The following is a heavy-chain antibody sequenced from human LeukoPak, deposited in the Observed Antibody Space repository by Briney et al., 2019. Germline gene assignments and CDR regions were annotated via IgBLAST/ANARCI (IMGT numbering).Heavy chain of an antibody. J-gene: IGHJ5*02. D-gene: IGHD3-22*01. V-gene: IGHV1-46*01. CDR3: ARGPPGRVYDTSKRALFDP. CDR2: INPSGGST. CDR1: GYTFSSYY. Sequence: GASVKVSCEASGYTFSSYYIHWVRQAPGQGLEWMGIINPSGGSTNYAQKFQVRVTMTRDTSTSTVFMELSSLRSGDTAVYFCARGPPGRVYDTSKRALFDPWGQGTLVTVSS.